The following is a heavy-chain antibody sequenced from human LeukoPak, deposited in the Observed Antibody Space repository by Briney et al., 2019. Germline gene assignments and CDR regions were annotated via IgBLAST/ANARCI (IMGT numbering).Heavy chain of an antibody. CDR2: IYSGGST. CDR1: GFTVSSNY. Sequence: AGGSLRLSCAASGFTVSSNYMSWVRQAPGKGLEWVSVIYSGGSTYYADSVKGRFTISRDNSKNTLYLEMNSLRVEDTAVYYCAKDRSEGYYGDEFDYWGQGTLVTVSS. V-gene: IGHV3-66*01. CDR3: AKDRSEGYYGDEFDY. J-gene: IGHJ4*02. D-gene: IGHD4-17*01.